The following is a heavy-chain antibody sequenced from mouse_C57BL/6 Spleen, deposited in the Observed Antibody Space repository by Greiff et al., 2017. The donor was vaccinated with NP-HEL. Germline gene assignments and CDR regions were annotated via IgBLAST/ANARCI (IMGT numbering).Heavy chain of an antibody. D-gene: IGHD1-1*01. V-gene: IGHV1-64*01. Sequence: VKLQESGAELVKPGASVKLSCKASGYTFTSYWMHWVKQRPGQGLEWIGMIHPNSGSTNYNEKFKSKATLTVDKSSSTAYMQLSSLTSEDSAVYYCARTGNYYEVDYWGQSTTLTVSS. CDR2: IHPNSGST. CDR3: ARTGNYYEVDY. CDR1: GYTFTSYW. J-gene: IGHJ2*01.